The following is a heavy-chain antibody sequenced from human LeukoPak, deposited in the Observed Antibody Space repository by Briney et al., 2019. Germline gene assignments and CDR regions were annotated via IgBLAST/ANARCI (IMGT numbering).Heavy chain of an antibody. CDR1: GDSISGYS. Sequence: SETLSLTCTVSGDSISGYSWNWIRQPPGKGLEWIGYIYYSGSTNYNPSLKSRVTISVDTSKNQFSLKLSSVTAADTAVYYCASPEDIVVVPAARGAFDIWGQGTMVTVSS. D-gene: IGHD2-2*01. CDR2: IYYSGST. V-gene: IGHV4-59*08. J-gene: IGHJ3*02. CDR3: ASPEDIVVVPAARGAFDI.